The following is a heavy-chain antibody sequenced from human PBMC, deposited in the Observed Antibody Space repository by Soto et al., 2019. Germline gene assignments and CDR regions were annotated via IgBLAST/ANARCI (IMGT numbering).Heavy chain of an antibody. CDR1: GFTFSSSW. Sequence: PGGSLRLSCAASGFTFSSSWMHWVRQAPGKGLVWVSRINSDGSSTNYADSVKGRFTISRDNAKNTMYLQMNDLRAEDTAVYFCGRGIPMVYTKQYYCDYWGQGTLVTVSS. J-gene: IGHJ4*02. CDR2: INSDGSST. CDR3: GRGIPMVYTKQYYCDY. D-gene: IGHD2-8*01. V-gene: IGHV3-74*01.